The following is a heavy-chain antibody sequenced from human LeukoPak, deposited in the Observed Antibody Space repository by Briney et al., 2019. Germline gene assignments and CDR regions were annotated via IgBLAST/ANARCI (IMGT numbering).Heavy chain of an antibody. V-gene: IGHV1-18*01. J-gene: IGHJ3*02. D-gene: IGHD6-19*01. Sequence: ASVKVSCKASGYTFTSYGISWVRQAPGQGLEWMGWISAYNGNTNYAQKLQGRVTMTRDTSTSTVYMELSSLRSEDTAVYYCAVDSSGWKDAFDIWGQGTMVTVSS. CDR1: GYTFTSYG. CDR3: AVDSSGWKDAFDI. CDR2: ISAYNGNT.